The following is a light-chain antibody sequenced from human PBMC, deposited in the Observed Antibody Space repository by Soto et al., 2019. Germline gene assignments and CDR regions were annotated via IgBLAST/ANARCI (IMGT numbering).Light chain of an antibody. CDR2: DAS. CDR3: QQRSNWPPV. Sequence: EIVLTQSPATLSLSPGERATLSCRASQSVSSYLAWYQQKPGQAPSLLIYDASNRATGIPARFSGSGSGTDFTLTISSLEPEDFAVYYCQQRSNWPPVFGQGTKLEIK. J-gene: IGKJ2*01. CDR1: QSVSSY. V-gene: IGKV3-11*01.